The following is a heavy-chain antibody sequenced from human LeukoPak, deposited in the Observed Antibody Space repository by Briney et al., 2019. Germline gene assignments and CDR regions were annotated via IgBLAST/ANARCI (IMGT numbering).Heavy chain of an antibody. CDR2: IWYDGSNK. Sequence: GRSLRLSCAASGFTLSSYGMHWVRQAPGKGLEWVAVIWYDGSNKYYADSVKGRFTISRDNSKNTLYLQMNSLRAEDTAVYYCARSMDYYGMDVWGQGTTVTVSS. V-gene: IGHV3-33*01. CDR3: ARSMDYYGMDV. CDR1: GFTLSSYG. D-gene: IGHD6-6*01. J-gene: IGHJ6*02.